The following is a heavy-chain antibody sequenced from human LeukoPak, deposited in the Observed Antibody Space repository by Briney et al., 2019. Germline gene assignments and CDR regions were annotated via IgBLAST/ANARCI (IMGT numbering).Heavy chain of an antibody. CDR2: ISIISSTI. J-gene: IGHJ4*02. Sequence: GGSLRLSCAASGFTFSRYHMNWVRQAPGKGLEWVSYISIISSTIYYADSVKGRFTISRDDAKNSVYLQMNSLRAGDTAVYYCARTYERDLDYWGQGTLVTVSS. CDR3: ARTYERDLDY. D-gene: IGHD5-12*01. CDR1: GFTFSRYH. V-gene: IGHV3-48*01.